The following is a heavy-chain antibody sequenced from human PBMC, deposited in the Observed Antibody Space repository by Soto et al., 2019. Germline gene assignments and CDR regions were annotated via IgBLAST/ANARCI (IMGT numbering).Heavy chain of an antibody. CDR2: TYYSGST. J-gene: IGHJ3*02. CDR1: GGSISSGGYY. V-gene: IGHV4-31*03. Sequence: QVQLQESGPGLVKPSQTLSLTCTVSGGSISSGGYYWSWIRRHPGKGLEGIGYTYYSGSTYYNASLKSRVTISVDTSKNQFSLKLTSVTAADTAVYYCARGTNTAFVFSAFDIWGQGTMVTVSS. D-gene: IGHD1-1*01. CDR3: ARGTNTAFVFSAFDI.